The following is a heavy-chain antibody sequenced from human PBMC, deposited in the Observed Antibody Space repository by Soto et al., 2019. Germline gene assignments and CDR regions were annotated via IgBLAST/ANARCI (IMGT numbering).Heavy chain of an antibody. D-gene: IGHD2-8*01. Sequence: QVQLVQSGAEVKKPGSSVKVSCKASGGTFSSYAISWVRQAPGQGLEWMGGIIRIFGTANYAQKFQGRVTITADVYTSTPSMQLSSLSTVDTAVYYCACSPYYYSVMDVWGQGTTVTVSS. J-gene: IGHJ6*02. CDR1: GGTFSSYA. CDR3: ACSPYYYSVMDV. CDR2: IIRIFGTA. V-gene: IGHV1-69*12.